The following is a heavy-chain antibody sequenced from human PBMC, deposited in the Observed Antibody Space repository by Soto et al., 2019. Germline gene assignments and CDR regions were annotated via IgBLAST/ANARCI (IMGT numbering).Heavy chain of an antibody. V-gene: IGHV3-23*01. CDR1: GFTFSSYA. J-gene: IGHJ4*02. CDR3: AKALDDWRRPGDY. D-gene: IGHD3-9*01. Sequence: EVQLLESGGGLVQPGGSLRLSCAASGFTFSSYAMSWVRQAPGKGLEWVSSISISDNTYYADSVKGRFTISRDKSRNTLSLQMNSLRDEDTAVYYCAKALDDWRRPGDYWGQGTLVTVSS. CDR2: ISISDNT.